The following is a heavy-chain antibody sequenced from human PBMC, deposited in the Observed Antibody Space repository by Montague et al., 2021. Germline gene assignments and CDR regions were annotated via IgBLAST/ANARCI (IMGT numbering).Heavy chain of an antibody. J-gene: IGHJ6*02. CDR2: IYYSGST. CDR1: GGSISSSSCY. D-gene: IGHD2/OR15-2a*01. V-gene: IGHV4-39*01. CDR3: ARTLKCRENEGNNYYNALDI. Sequence: SETLSLTCNVSGGSISSSSCYWGWIRQPPGKGLEWIGSIYYSGSTYYSPSLKSRVTISADTSKKQFSLKLRSVTAADTAVYYCARTLKCRENEGNNYYNALDIWGQGTMVTVSS.